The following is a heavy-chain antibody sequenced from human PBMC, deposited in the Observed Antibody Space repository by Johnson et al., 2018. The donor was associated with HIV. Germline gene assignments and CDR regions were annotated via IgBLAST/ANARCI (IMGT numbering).Heavy chain of an antibody. J-gene: IGHJ3*02. Sequence: QVQLVESGGVVVQPGGSLRLSCAASGFTYDDYAIHWVRQSPGKGLEWVSVIYSGGSTYYADSVKGRFTISRDNSKNTLYVQMNSLRVEDTAIYYCAGRSSAWYEDAFDIWGQGTMVTVSS. D-gene: IGHD6-19*01. CDR1: GFTYDDYA. CDR3: AGRSSAWYEDAFDI. CDR2: IYSGGST. V-gene: IGHV3-NL1*01.